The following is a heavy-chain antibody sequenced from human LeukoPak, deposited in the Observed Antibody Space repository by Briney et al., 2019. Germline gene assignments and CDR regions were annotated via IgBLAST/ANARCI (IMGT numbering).Heavy chain of an antibody. CDR2: INHSGST. CDR1: GGSLSGYY. Sequence: SETLSLTCAVYGGSLSGYYWSWIRQPPGKGLEWIGEINHSGSTNYNPSLKSRVTISVDTSKNQFSLKLSSVTAADTAVYYCAREGLNWNLASLPDYWGQGTLVTVSS. CDR3: AREGLNWNLASLPDY. D-gene: IGHD1-1*01. J-gene: IGHJ4*02. V-gene: IGHV4-34*01.